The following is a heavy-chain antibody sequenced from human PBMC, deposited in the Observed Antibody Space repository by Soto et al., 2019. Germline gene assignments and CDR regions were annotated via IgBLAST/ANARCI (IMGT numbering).Heavy chain of an antibody. J-gene: IGHJ3*02. CDR2: IRSKAYGGTT. V-gene: IGHV3-49*03. CDR3: TRDAKLYYDILTGPAFDI. CDR1: GFTFGDYA. Sequence: GGSLRLSCTASGFTFGDYAMSWFRQAPGKGLEWVGFIRSKAYGGTTEYAASVKGRFTISRDDSKSIAYLQMNSLKTEDTAVYYCTRDAKLYYDILTGPAFDIWGQGTMVTGS. D-gene: IGHD3-9*01.